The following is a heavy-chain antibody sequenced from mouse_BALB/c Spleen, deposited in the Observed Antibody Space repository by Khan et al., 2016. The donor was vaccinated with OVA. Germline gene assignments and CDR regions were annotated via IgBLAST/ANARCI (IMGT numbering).Heavy chain of an antibody. Sequence: VQLQESGPGLVKPSQSLSLTCTVTGYSITSGYGWNWIRQFPGNKLEWMRYISYIGSTNYNPSLKSRISITLDTSKNQFFLQLNAVTTEDTATYYCARTARIKYWGQGTTLTVSA. D-gene: IGHD1-2*01. CDR2: ISYIGST. J-gene: IGHJ2*01. CDR1: GYSITSGYG. CDR3: ARTARIKY. V-gene: IGHV3-2*02.